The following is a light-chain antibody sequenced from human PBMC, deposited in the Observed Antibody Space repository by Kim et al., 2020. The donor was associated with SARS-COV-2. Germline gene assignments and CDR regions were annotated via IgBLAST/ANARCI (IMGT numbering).Light chain of an antibody. CDR1: NIGSKS. Sequence: SYELTQPPSVSVAPGKTASITCGGHNIGSKSVHWYQHKAGQAPVLVIYYDDDRPSGIPERFSGSNSENTATLTISRVEAGDEADYYCQLWNSSSDLWVFGGGTQLTVL. CDR2: YDD. J-gene: IGLJ3*02. V-gene: IGLV3-21*04. CDR3: QLWNSSSDLWV.